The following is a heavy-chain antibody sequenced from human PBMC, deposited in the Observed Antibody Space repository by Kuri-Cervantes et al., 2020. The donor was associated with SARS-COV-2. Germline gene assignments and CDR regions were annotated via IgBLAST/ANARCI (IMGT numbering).Heavy chain of an antibody. CDR1: GFTFSSYS. V-gene: IGHV3-21*01. D-gene: IGHD2-2*02. CDR2: ISSSSSYI. J-gene: IGHJ6*02. Sequence: GESLKISCAASGFTFSSYSMNWVRQAPGKGLEWVSSISSSSSYIYYADSVKGRFTISRDNAKNSLYLQTNSLRAEDTAVYYCARDIVVVPAAIHYYYGMDVWGQGTTVTVSS. CDR3: ARDIVVVPAAIHYYYGMDV.